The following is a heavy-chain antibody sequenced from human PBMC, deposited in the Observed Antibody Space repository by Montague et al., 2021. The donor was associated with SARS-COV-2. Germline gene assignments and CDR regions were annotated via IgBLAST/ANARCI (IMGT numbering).Heavy chain of an antibody. D-gene: IGHD5-24*01. Sequence: PALGKPTQTPTLTCSFSGFSLSTNGMCVSWIRQPPGKALEWLARIDWDNDKYYSTSLKTRLTISKDTSKNQVVLTMTNMDPVDTATYYCARQKVEMATISGGDYFDYWGQGALVTVSS. CDR1: GFSLSTNGMC. CDR3: ARQKVEMATISGGDYFDY. CDR2: IDWDNDK. V-gene: IGHV2-70*11. J-gene: IGHJ4*02.